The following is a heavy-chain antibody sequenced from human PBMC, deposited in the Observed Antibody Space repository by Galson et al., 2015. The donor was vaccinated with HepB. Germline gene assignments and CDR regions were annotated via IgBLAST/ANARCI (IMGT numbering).Heavy chain of an antibody. CDR3: AKDPRDGRSSGWYYFDY. V-gene: IGHV3-30*02. D-gene: IGHD6-19*01. J-gene: IGHJ4*02. CDR2: IRYDGSNK. CDR1: GFTLSSYG. Sequence: SLRLSCAASGFTLSSYGMHWVRKAPGKGLEWVAFIRYDGSNKYYADSVKGRFTISRDNSKNTLYLQMNSLRAEDTAVYYCAKDPRDGRSSGWYYFDYWGQGTLVTVSS.